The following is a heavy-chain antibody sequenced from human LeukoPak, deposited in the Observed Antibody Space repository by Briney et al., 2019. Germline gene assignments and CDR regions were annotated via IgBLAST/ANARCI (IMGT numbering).Heavy chain of an antibody. Sequence: PGGSLRLSCAASGFTFSSYWMHWVRQDPGKGLLWVSRINGEGTTTAYADSVKGRFTISRDNAKNTLYLQMNSLRADDTAVYYCARQKGGQSFFDSWGQGTQVTVSS. CDR3: ARQKGGQSFFDS. D-gene: IGHD1-26*01. CDR1: GFTFSSYW. J-gene: IGHJ4*02. CDR2: INGEGTTT. V-gene: IGHV3-74*01.